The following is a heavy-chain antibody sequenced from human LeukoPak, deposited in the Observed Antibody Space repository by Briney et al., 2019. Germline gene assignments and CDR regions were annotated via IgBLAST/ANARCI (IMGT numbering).Heavy chain of an antibody. D-gene: IGHD3-3*01. Sequence: QSGGSLRLSCAASGFTFTTYTMNWVRQAPGKGLEWVSSISGSGAYIYYADSVKGRFTISRDNSKNTLHLQMNSLRAEDTAVYYCAKLYYDFWSGYYPYYFDYWGQGTLVTVSS. CDR1: GFTFTTYT. CDR3: AKLYYDFWSGYYPYYFDY. CDR2: ISGSGAYI. V-gene: IGHV3-23*01. J-gene: IGHJ4*02.